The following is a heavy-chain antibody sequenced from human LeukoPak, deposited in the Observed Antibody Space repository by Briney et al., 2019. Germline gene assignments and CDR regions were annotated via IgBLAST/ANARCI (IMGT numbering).Heavy chain of an antibody. J-gene: IGHJ5*02. CDR2: ISSNGGST. V-gene: IGHV3-64*01. CDR3: ARGATVTTRWFDP. CDR1: GFTFSSYA. D-gene: IGHD4-17*01. Sequence: GGSLRLSCAASGFTFSSYAMHWVRQAPGKGLEYVSAISSNGGSTYYANSVKGRFTISRDNSKNTLYLQMGSLRAEDMAVYYCARGATVTTRWFDPWGQGTLVTVSS.